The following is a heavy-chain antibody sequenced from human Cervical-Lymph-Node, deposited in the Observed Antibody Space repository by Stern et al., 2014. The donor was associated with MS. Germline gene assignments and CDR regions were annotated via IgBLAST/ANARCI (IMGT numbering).Heavy chain of an antibody. V-gene: IGHV1-69*06. J-gene: IGHJ3*02. CDR3: ARDNRHSDTTSSYAFDI. D-gene: IGHD1-14*01. Sequence: QLVQSGAEVKKPGSSVKVSCKASGGSFSSYAFNWVRLGPEQGLEWMGGIIPIIGTANYAQKFQGRVTIAADTFTRTVYMELSSLTSEDTAVYYCARDNRHSDTTSSYAFDIWGQGTVVTVSS. CDR1: GGSFSSYA. CDR2: IIPIIGTA.